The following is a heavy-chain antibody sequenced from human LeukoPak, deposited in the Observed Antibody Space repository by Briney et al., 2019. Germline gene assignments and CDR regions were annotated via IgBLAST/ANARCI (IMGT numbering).Heavy chain of an antibody. CDR3: ARGVSFGYDIRWDFDY. CDR2: IIPIFGTA. Sequence: SVKVSCKASGGTFSSYAISWVRQAPGQGLEWMGGIIPIFGTANYAQKFQGRVTITADESTSTAYMKLSSLRSEDTAVYYCARGVSFGYDIRWDFDYWGQGTLVTVSS. D-gene: IGHD5-12*01. CDR1: GGTFSSYA. J-gene: IGHJ4*02. V-gene: IGHV1-69*13.